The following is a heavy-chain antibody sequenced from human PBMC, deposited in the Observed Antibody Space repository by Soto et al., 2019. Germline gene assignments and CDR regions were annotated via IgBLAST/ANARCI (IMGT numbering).Heavy chain of an antibody. J-gene: IGHJ4*02. CDR2: INAGNGNT. Sequence: GASVKVSCKASGYTFTSYAMHWVRQAPGQRLEWMGWINAGNGNTKYSQKFQGRVTITRDTSASTAYMELSSLRSEDTAVYYCARDTSNWNRPGYFDYWGQGTLVTVSS. CDR1: GYTFTSYA. D-gene: IGHD1-1*01. CDR3: ARDTSNWNRPGYFDY. V-gene: IGHV1-3*01.